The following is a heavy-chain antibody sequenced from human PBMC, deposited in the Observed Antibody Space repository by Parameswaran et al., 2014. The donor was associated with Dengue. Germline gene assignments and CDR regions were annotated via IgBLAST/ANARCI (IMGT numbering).Heavy chain of an antibody. V-gene: IGHV6-1*01. D-gene: IGHD2-2*02. Sequence: WIRQSPSRGLEWLGRTYYRSKWYNDYAVSVKSRITINPDTSKNQFSLQLNSVTPEDTAVYYCARDESETYQLRYPAAFDIWGQGTMVTVSS. CDR3: ARDESETYQLRYPAAFDI. J-gene: IGHJ3*02. CDR2: TYYRSKWYN.